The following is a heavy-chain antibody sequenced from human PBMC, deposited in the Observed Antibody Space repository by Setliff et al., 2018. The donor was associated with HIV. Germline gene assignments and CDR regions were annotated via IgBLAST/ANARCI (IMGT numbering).Heavy chain of an antibody. CDR3: GRSGKSGELYAY. CDR2: IYPIDSDT. CDR1: GYSFTNYW. Sequence: SGESLKISCKASGYSFTNYWVGWARQMPGKGLEWMGIIYPIDSDTKYSPSFWGRVTISVDKSTNTAYLHWNSLRPADTAMYYCGRSGKSGELYAYWGQGTQVTVSS. V-gene: IGHV5-51*01. J-gene: IGHJ4*02. D-gene: IGHD3-10*01.